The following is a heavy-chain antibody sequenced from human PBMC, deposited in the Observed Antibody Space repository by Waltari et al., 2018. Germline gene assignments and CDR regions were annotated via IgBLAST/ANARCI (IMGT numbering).Heavy chain of an antibody. CDR3: ARGPFLDYGDPYFDY. CDR2: IIPIFGTA. CDR1: GGTFRRYA. D-gene: IGHD4-17*01. Sequence: QVQLVQSGAEVKKPGSSVKVSCKASGGTFRRYAIRWVRQAPGQGLEWMGGIIPIFGTANYAQKFQGRVTITADESTSTAYMELSSLRSEDTAVYYCARGPFLDYGDPYFDYWGQGTLVTVSS. J-gene: IGHJ4*02. V-gene: IGHV1-69*01.